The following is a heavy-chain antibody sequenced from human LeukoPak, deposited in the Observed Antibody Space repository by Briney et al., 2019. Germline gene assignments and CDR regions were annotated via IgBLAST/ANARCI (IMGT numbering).Heavy chain of an antibody. CDR3: ASISGYDSRSSDY. Sequence: AASVKVSCKASGGTFSSYAISWVRQAPGQGLEWMGGIIPIFGTANYAQKFQGRVTITADESTSTAYMELSSLRSEDTAVYYCASISGYDSRSSDYWGQGTLVTVSS. D-gene: IGHD5-12*01. V-gene: IGHV1-69*13. CDR1: GGTFSSYA. CDR2: IIPIFGTA. J-gene: IGHJ4*02.